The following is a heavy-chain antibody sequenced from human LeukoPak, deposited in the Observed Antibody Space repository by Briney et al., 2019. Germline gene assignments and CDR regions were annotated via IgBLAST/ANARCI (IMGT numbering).Heavy chain of an antibody. CDR3: ARVPTSGWYNDY. V-gene: IGHV3-53*01. D-gene: IGHD6-19*01. J-gene: IGHJ4*02. Sequence: PGGSLRLSCAASEFTVSSNYMSWVRQAPGKGLEWVSIIYSGGSTYYADSVKGRFTISRDNSKNTLYLQMNSLRAEDTAVYYCARVPTSGWYNDYWGQGTLVTVSS. CDR1: EFTVSSNY. CDR2: IYSGGST.